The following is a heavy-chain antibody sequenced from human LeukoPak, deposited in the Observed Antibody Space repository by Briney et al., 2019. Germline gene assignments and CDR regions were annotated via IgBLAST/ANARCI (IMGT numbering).Heavy chain of an antibody. V-gene: IGHV1-3*01. CDR1: GYTFTSYA. D-gene: IGHD3-10*01. CDR2: INAGNGNT. Sequence: ASVKVSCKASGYTFTSYAMHWVRQAPGQRLEWMGWINAGNGNTKYSRKFQGRVTITRDTSASTAYMELSSLRSEDTAVYYCARDRAYYYAEYYFDYWGQGTLVTVSS. CDR3: ARDRAYYYAEYYFDY. J-gene: IGHJ4*02.